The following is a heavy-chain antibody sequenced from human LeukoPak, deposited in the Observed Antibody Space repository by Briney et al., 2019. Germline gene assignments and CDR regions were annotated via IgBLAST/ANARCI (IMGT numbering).Heavy chain of an antibody. CDR2: IRYDGSNK. V-gene: IGHV3-30*02. D-gene: IGHD3-9*01. Sequence: GGSLRLSCAASGFTFSSYGMHWVRQAPGKGLEWVAFIRYDGSNKYYADSVKGRFTISRDNAKNSLYLQVNSLRAEDTAVYYCVTNFDPDVDWGQGTLVTVSS. CDR1: GFTFSSYG. CDR3: VTNFDPDVD. J-gene: IGHJ4*02.